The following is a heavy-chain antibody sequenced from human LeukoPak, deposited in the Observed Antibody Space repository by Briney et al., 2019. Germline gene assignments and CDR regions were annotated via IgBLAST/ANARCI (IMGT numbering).Heavy chain of an antibody. V-gene: IGHV4-34*01. CDR1: GGSFSGYY. D-gene: IGHD6-6*01. Sequence: PSETLSLTCAVYGGSFSGYYWSWIRQPPGKGLEWIGEINHSGSTNYNPSLKSRVTISVDTSKNQFSLKLSSVTAADTAVYYCARGKMVAARPKRRYYYMDVWGKGTTVIVSS. J-gene: IGHJ6*03. CDR3: ARGKMVAARPKRRYYYMDV. CDR2: INHSGST.